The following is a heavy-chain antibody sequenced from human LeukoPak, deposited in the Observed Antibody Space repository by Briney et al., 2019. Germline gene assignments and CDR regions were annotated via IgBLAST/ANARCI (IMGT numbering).Heavy chain of an antibody. D-gene: IGHD6-6*01. CDR1: GGSISSYY. Sequence: SETLSLTCTVSGGSISSYYWSWIRQPPGKGLEWIGYIYYSGTTNYNPSLKSRVTISVDTSRNQFSLKLSSVTAADTAVYYCARDKGSSSGAFDIWGQGTMVTVSS. CDR2: IYYSGTT. V-gene: IGHV4-59*01. CDR3: ARDKGSSSGAFDI. J-gene: IGHJ3*02.